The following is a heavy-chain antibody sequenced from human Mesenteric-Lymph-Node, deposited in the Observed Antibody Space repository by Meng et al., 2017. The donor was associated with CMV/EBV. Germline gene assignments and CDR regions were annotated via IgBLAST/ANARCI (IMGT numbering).Heavy chain of an antibody. CDR2: IKEDGSDK. CDR3: ATLCLLRGVIFDY. J-gene: IGHJ4*02. Sequence: GGSLRLSCTASGITFSSYWMSWVRQAPGKGLEWVANIKEDGSDKYYVDSVKGRFTISRDNAKNSLFLQMNSLGAADTAMYYCATLCLLRGVIFDYWGQGTLVTVSS. D-gene: IGHD3-10*01. CDR1: GITFSSYW. V-gene: IGHV3-7*01.